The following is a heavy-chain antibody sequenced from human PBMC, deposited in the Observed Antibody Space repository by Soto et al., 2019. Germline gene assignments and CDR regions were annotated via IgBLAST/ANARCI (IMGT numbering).Heavy chain of an antibody. V-gene: IGHV4-4*02. CDR3: ERPFGGYAIDH. D-gene: IGHD6-19*01. J-gene: IGHJ4*02. Sequence: QMQLQESGPGLVKPSETLSLTCAVSSASIITEHRWTWFRRPPGKGLVWIGEIPHSGSTNNNPSQRRRVTISVDKSKTQFSLNLNSVTAADTALYFCERPFGGYAIDHLGQGTLVIVSS. CDR1: SASIITEHR. CDR2: IPHSGST.